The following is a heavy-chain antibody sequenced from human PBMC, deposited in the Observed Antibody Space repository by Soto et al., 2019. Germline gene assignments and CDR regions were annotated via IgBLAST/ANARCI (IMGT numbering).Heavy chain of an antibody. CDR1: GYTFTGYY. D-gene: IGHD6-19*01. J-gene: IGHJ6*02. V-gene: IGHV1-2*04. Sequence: ASVKVSCKASGYTFTGYYMHWVRQAPGQGLERMGWINPNSGGTNYAQKFQGWVTMTRDTSISTAYMELSRLRSDDTAVYYCARETAGLSIYYYYGMDVWGQGTTVTVSS. CDR2: INPNSGGT. CDR3: ARETAGLSIYYYYGMDV.